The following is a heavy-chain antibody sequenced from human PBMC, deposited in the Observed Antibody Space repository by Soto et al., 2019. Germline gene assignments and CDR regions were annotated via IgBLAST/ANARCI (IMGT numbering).Heavy chain of an antibody. CDR3: ARASRSLGYCSSTSCSKGDY. J-gene: IGHJ4*02. V-gene: IGHV1-18*04. CDR2: ISAYNVNT. CDR1: GYTFTNYG. Sequence: QVQLVQSEAEVKKPGASVKVSCTASGYTFTNYGISWVRQAPGQGLQWMGWISAYNVNTNYAQKLQGRVTMTTDKSTSTAYMELRSLTSDDTAVYYCARASRSLGYCSSTSCSKGDYWGQGTLVTVSS. D-gene: IGHD2-2*01.